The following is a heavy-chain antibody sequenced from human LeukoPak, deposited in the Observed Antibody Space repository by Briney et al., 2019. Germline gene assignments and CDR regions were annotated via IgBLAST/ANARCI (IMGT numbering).Heavy chain of an antibody. Sequence: PGGSLRLSCAASGFSFSSSGMNWVRQAPGKGLEWVSYIDTSSTTKNYADSAKGRFTISRDNAKNSLYLQMNSLRVEDTAVYYCAGPLGSPYFHHWGQGTLVTVSS. V-gene: IGHV3-48*01. CDR3: AGPLGSPYFHH. D-gene: IGHD3-10*01. CDR2: IDTSSTTK. J-gene: IGHJ1*01. CDR1: GFSFSSSG.